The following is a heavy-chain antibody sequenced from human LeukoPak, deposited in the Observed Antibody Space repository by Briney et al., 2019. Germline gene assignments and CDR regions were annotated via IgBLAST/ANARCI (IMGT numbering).Heavy chain of an antibody. J-gene: IGHJ4*02. Sequence: GGSLRLSCAASGFTFSSYWMNWVRQAPGKGLEWVSSISSSSSYIYYADSVKGRFTISRDNAKNSLYLQMNSLRAEDTAVYYCAREPPLSFYYDSSGHYPFDYWGQGTLVTVSS. CDR1: GFTFSSYW. CDR2: ISSSSSYI. CDR3: AREPPLSFYYDSSGHYPFDY. D-gene: IGHD3-22*01. V-gene: IGHV3-21*01.